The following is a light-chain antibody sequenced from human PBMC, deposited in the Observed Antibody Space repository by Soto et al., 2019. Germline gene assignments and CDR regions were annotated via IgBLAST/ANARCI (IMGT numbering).Light chain of an antibody. J-gene: IGKJ4*01. CDR1: QSISSW. V-gene: IGKV1-5*03. Sequence: DIQMTQSPSTLSASVGDRVTITCRASQSISSWLAWYQQKPGKAPKLLIYKASSLESGVPSRFSGSGSGTEFTHTISSLQPDDFATYYCQQYNSFLLTFGGGTKVEIK. CDR2: KAS. CDR3: QQYNSFLLT.